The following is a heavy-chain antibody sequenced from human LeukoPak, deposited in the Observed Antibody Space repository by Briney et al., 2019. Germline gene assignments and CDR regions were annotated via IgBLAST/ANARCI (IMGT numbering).Heavy chain of an antibody. Sequence: SETLSLTCTVSGGSISSYYWSWIRQPAGKGLEWIGRIYTSGSTNYNPSLKSRVTMSVDTSENQFSLKLSSVTAADTAVYYCARDFHPENWFDPWGQGTLVTVSS. CDR3: ARDFHPENWFDP. V-gene: IGHV4-4*07. CDR1: GGSISSYY. D-gene: IGHD1-14*01. J-gene: IGHJ5*02. CDR2: IYTSGST.